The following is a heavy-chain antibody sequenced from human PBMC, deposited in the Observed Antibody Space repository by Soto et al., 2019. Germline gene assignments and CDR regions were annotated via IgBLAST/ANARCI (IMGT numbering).Heavy chain of an antibody. CDR1: GGSFSGYY. Sequence: NPPETLSLTCAAYGGSFSGYYWSWIRQPPGKGLEWIGEINHSGSTNYNPSLKSRVTISVDTSKNQFSLKLSSVTAADTAVYYCASTIAARAPLYGMDVWGQGTTVTVSS. D-gene: IGHD6-6*01. V-gene: IGHV4-34*01. CDR3: ASTIAARAPLYGMDV. J-gene: IGHJ6*02. CDR2: INHSGST.